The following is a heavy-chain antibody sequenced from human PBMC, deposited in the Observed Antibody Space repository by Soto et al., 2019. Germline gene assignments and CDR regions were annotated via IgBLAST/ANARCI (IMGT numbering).Heavy chain of an antibody. V-gene: IGHV4-4*07. CDR2: IYPSGST. CDR3: AREPPDPYSRGYYYGPRGYGMDV. J-gene: IGHJ6*02. D-gene: IGHD3-22*01. CDR1: GGSISGYY. Sequence: PSETLSLTCTVSGGSISGYYWSWIRQPAGKGLEWIGRIYPSGSTNYNPSLKSRVTISVDTSKNQFSLKMSSVTAADTAVYYCAREPPDPYSRGYYYGPRGYGMDVWGQGTTVT.